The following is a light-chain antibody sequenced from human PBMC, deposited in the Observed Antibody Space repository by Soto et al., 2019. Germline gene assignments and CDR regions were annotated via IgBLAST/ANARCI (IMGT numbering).Light chain of an antibody. CDR1: SSDVGSYNL. V-gene: IGLV2-23*03. Sequence: QSVLTQPASVSGSPGQSITISCTGTSSDVGSYNLVSWYQQHPGKAPQLMIYEGSKRPSGVSNRFSGSKSGNTASLTISGLQAEDEADYYCCSDAGSSTFVVFGGGTKVTVL. J-gene: IGLJ2*01. CDR3: CSDAGSSTFVV. CDR2: EGS.